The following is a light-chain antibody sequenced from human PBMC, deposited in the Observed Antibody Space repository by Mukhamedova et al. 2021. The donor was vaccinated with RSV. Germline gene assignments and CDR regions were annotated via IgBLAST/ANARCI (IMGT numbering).Light chain of an antibody. CDR3: QQYGSSLFT. J-gene: IGKJ3*01. Sequence: QSVSSSYLAWYQQKPGQAPRLLIYGASSRATGIPDRFSGSGSGTDFTLTISRLEPEDFAVYYCQQYGSSLFTFGPGTKVDIK. V-gene: IGKV3-20*01. CDR1: QSVSSSY. CDR2: GAS.